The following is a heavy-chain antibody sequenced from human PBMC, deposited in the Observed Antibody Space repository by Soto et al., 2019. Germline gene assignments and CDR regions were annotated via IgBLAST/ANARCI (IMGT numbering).Heavy chain of an antibody. CDR2: IYYSGSS. CDR1: GGSISSSSYY. D-gene: IGHD3-9*01. V-gene: IGHV4-39*01. CDR3: ARLEGLAAVSYYFGF. Sequence: QLQLQESGPGLVKPSEALSLTCSVSGGSISSSSYYWGWIRQPPGKGLEWIGSIYYSGSSYYNPSLKSRVTISIDKSENQFFLKLSSLTAADTAVYYCARLEGLAAVSYYFGFWGQGTLVTVSS. J-gene: IGHJ4*02.